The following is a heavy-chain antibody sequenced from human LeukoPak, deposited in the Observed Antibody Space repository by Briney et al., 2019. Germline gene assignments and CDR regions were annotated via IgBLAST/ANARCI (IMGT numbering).Heavy chain of an antibody. J-gene: IGHJ4*02. V-gene: IGHV3-30*18. CDR3: AKDRWRAVAGYFDY. CDR2: ISYEGSNK. D-gene: IGHD6-19*01. Sequence: PGGSLRLSCAASGFTFSSYGMHWVRQAPGRGREWVAVISYEGSNKYYADSVKGRFTISRDNSKNTLYLQMNSLRAEDTAVYYCAKDRWRAVAGYFDYWGQGTLVTVSS. CDR1: GFTFSSYG.